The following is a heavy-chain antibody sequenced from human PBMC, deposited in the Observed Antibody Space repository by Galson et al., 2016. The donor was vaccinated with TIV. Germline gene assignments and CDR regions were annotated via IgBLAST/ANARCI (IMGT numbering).Heavy chain of an antibody. CDR1: GYKFIGYH. CDR3: ARGFGVLTGNYLPKDFDY. V-gene: IGHV1-2*02. CDR2: IKPNRGDT. J-gene: IGHJ4*02. D-gene: IGHD3-9*01. Sequence: SVKVSCKASGYKFIGYHVHWVRQAPGQGLEWMGWIKPNRGDTNVAQKFRGRVTMTRGTSITTAYLELSGLRSDDTAVYYCARGFGVLTGNYLPKDFDYWGQGTLVTASS.